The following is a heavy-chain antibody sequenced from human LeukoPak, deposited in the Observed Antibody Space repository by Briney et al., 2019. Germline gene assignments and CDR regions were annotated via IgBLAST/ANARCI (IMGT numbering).Heavy chain of an antibody. V-gene: IGHV7-4-1*02. J-gene: IGHJ4*02. CDR1: GYTFTSYG. CDR3: AGGIKVAARWLWSY. Sequence: ASVKVSCKASGYTFTSYGISWVRQAPGQGLEWMGWINTNTGNPTYAQGFTGRFVFSLDTSVSTAYLQISSLKAEDTAVYYCAGGIKVAARWLWSYWGQGTLVTVSS. CDR2: INTNTGNP. D-gene: IGHD6-6*01.